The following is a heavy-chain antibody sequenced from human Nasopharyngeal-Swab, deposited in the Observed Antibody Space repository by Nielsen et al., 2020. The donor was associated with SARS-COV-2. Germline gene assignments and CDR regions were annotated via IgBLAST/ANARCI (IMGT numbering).Heavy chain of an antibody. V-gene: IGHV3-7*03. CDR3: AGGNSADH. CDR2: IKQDGTLK. D-gene: IGHD4-23*01. CDR1: GFTFSDYW. Sequence: GESLKISCGGSGFTFSDYWMSWVRQSPEKGLEWVANIKQDGTLKSYVDSVKGRFTISRDNAKNSLYLQMNSLRAEDTAVYYCAGGNSADHWGQGTLVTVSS. J-gene: IGHJ4*02.